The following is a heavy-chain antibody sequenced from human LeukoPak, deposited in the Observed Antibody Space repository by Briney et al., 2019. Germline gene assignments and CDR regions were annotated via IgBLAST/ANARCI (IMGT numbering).Heavy chain of an antibody. CDR1: GFTFSNAW. CDR3: TTGGSG. Sequence: GGSLRLSCAASGFTFSNAWMSWVRQAPGKGLEWVGRIESKTDGETTDYVAPVKGRFTISRDDSKNTLYLQMNSLKTEDTAVYYCTTGGSGWGQGTTVTVSS. V-gene: IGHV3-15*04. D-gene: IGHD6-19*01. J-gene: IGHJ6*02. CDR2: IESKTDGETT.